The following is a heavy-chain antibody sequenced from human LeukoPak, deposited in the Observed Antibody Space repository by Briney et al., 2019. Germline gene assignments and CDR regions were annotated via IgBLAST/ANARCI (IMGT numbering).Heavy chain of an antibody. J-gene: IGHJ4*02. V-gene: IGHV3-23*01. CDR2: ISGSGGST. CDR1: GFTFSSYA. Sequence: PGGSLRLSCAASGFTFSSYAMSWVRQAPGKGLEWVSAISGSGGSTYYADSVKGRFTISRDNSKNTPYLQMNSLRAEDTAVYYCAKGGSTYYYGSGSSRYYFDYWGQGTLVTVSS. CDR3: AKGGSTYYYGSGSSRYYFDY. D-gene: IGHD3-10*01.